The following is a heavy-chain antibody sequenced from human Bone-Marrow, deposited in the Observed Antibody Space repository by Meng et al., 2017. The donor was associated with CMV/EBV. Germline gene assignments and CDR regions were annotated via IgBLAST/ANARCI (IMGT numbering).Heavy chain of an antibody. D-gene: IGHD5-24*01. CDR3: ARDRGLHVTVRYFDY. CDR2: INPSGGST. CDR1: GYTFTSYY. Sequence: ASVKDICKASGYTFTSYYMHWVRQAPGQGLEWMGIINPSGGSTSYAQKFQGRVTMTRDTSTSTVYLELSSLRSEDTAVYYCARDRGLHVTVRYFDYWGQGTLVTVYS. V-gene: IGHV1-46*01. J-gene: IGHJ4*02.